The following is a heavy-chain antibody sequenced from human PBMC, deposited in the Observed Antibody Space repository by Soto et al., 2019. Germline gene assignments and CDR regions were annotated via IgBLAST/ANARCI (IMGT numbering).Heavy chain of an antibody. D-gene: IGHD3-10*01. CDR1: GFTFSSYW. V-gene: IGHV3-7*03. CDR2: IKQVGSET. J-gene: IGHJ3*01. CDR3: AKDRGELGDALDA. Sequence: GGSLRLSCAASGFTFSSYWMSWVRQAPGKGLEWVANIKQVGSETYYVDSVKGRFTISRNNAKNSLFLQMNSLRAEDTAVYYWAKDRGELGDALDAWGQGTMVTVSS.